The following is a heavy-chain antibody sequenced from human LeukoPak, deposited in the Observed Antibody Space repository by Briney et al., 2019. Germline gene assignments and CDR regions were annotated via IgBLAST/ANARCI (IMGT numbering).Heavy chain of an antibody. V-gene: IGHV1-18*01. CDR2: ISAYNGNT. CDR3: ARGEYYYDSSGYYRLFYFDY. J-gene: IGHJ4*02. CDR1: GYTFTSYG. Sequence: ASVKVSCKASGYTFTSYGISWVRQAPGQGLEWMGWISAYNGNTNYAQKLQGRVTMTTDTSTSTAYMELRSLRSEDTAVYYCARGEYYYDSSGYYRLFYFDYWGQGTLVTVSS. D-gene: IGHD3-22*01.